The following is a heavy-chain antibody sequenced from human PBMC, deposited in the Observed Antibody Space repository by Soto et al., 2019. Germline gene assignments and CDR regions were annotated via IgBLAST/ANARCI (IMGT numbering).Heavy chain of an antibody. CDR3: AKDITGAFGNYFDY. CDR2: ISGGGDSR. Sequence: GGSLRLSCTTSGFTFENFAMSWVRLAPGKGLEWVSGISGGGDSRYYAESVKGRFTISRDNSKNLVYLQMNSLRADDTAIYHCAKDITGAFGNYFDYWGQGTQVTVSS. J-gene: IGHJ4*02. D-gene: IGHD1-20*01. V-gene: IGHV3-23*01. CDR1: GFTFENFA.